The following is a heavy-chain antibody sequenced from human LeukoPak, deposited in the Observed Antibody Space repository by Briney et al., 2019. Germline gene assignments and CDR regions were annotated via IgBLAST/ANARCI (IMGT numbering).Heavy chain of an antibody. D-gene: IGHD2-15*01. J-gene: IGHJ4*02. V-gene: IGHV4-4*07. CDR3: ARVDLRAAYFDY. Sequence: SETLSLTCTVSGGSISSYYWSCIRQPAGKGLEWIGRIYTSGSTGYNPSLKSRVTMSVDTSKHQSSLQLSSVTAADTAVYYCARVDLRAAYFDYWGQGTLVTVSS. CDR1: GGSISSYY. CDR2: IYTSGST.